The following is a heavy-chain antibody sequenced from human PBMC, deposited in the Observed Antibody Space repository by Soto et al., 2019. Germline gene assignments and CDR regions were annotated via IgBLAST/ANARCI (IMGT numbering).Heavy chain of an antibody. V-gene: IGHV3-73*01. CDR2: IRSKANSYST. CDR1: VFTFSGSA. D-gene: IGHD3-16*01. CDR3: VRGGGEMENPPPYLY. Sequence: WGSLLLTCAASVFTFSGSAMHWVRQASGKGLDLVGGIRSKANSYSTAYAASVKGRFTISRYDSKNTAYLQMNSLKSDYTAVYYCVRGGGEMENPPPYLYWGQGTKVTVSS. J-gene: IGHJ4*02.